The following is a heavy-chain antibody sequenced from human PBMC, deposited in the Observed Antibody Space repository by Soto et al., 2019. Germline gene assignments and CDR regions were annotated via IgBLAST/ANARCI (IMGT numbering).Heavy chain of an antibody. CDR3: AKGSSGLRFLEWLSPHDY. Sequence: GGSLRLSCAASGLTFSSYAMSWVRKAPGKGLEWVSAISRIGSSTYYADSVKGRFTISRDNSKNTLYLQMNSLRAEDTAVYFCAKGSSGLRFLEWLSPHDYWGQGTLVTVS. D-gene: IGHD3-3*01. J-gene: IGHJ4*02. CDR1: GLTFSSYA. V-gene: IGHV3-23*01. CDR2: ISRIGSST.